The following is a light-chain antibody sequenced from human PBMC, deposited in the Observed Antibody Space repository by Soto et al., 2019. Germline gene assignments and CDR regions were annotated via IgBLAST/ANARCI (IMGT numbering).Light chain of an antibody. CDR2: GNT. Sequence: QAVVTQPPSVSGAPGQRVTISCTGSSSNIGAGYDVHWYQQLPGTAPKLLIYGNTNRPSGVPDRFSGSKSGTSASLAITGLQADDEADYYCQSYDSSLSGWVFGGGTKLTVL. V-gene: IGLV1-40*01. J-gene: IGLJ3*02. CDR3: QSYDSSLSGWV. CDR1: SSNIGAGYD.